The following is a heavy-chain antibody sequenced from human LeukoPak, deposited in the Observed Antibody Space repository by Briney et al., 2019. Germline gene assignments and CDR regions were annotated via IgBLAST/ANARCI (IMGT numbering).Heavy chain of an antibody. V-gene: IGHV3-15*01. CDR2: IKSKTGGGTT. J-gene: IGHJ3*02. CDR1: GFTFSNAW. Sequence: PGGSLRLSCAASGFTFSNAWMSWVRQTPGKGLEWVGRIKSKTGGGTTDYAAPVKGRFTISRDDSKNTLYLQMNSLKTEDTAVYYCTTGSPDAFDIWGQGTMVTVSS. CDR3: TTGSPDAFDI.